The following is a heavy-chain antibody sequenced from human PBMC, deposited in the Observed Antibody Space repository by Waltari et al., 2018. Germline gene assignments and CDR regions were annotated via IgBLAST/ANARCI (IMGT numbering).Heavy chain of an antibody. CDR3: ASSLYGDYTQIWGRVFDY. CDR2: IYYSGST. CDR1: GGSISSYY. Sequence: QVQLQESGPGLVKPSETLSLTCTVSGGSISSYYWSWIRQHPGKGLEWIGYIYYSGSTNYNPSLKSRVTISVDTSKNQFSLKLSSVTAADTAVYYCASSLYGDYTQIWGRVFDYWGQGTLVTVSS. V-gene: IGHV4-59*01. D-gene: IGHD4-17*01. J-gene: IGHJ4*02.